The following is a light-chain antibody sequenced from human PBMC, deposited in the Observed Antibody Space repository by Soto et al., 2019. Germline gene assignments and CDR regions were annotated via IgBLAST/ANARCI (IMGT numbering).Light chain of an antibody. J-gene: IGKJ2*01. V-gene: IGKV4-1*01. CDR1: QSVLSSSNNKNS. CDR2: WAS. Sequence: DIVMTQSPDSLAVSLGERAAINCKSSQSVLSSSNNKNSLAWYQQKPGQPPKLLIYWASTRESGVPDRFSGSGSGTDFTLTINDLQAEDVAVYYCQQYYSAPDTFGQGTKLEIK. CDR3: QQYYSAPDT.